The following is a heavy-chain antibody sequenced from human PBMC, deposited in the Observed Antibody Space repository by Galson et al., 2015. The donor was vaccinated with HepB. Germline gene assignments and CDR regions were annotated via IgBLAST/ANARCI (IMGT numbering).Heavy chain of an antibody. D-gene: IGHD6-13*01. V-gene: IGHV1-2*04. CDR2: INPNSGGT. CDR1: GYTFTGYY. J-gene: IGHJ4*02. Sequence: SVKVSCKASGYTFTGYYMHWVRQAPGQGLEWMGWINPNSGGTNYAQKFQGWVTMTRDTSISTAYMELSRLRSDDTAVYYCARGSGYSSSWYDYWGQGTLVTVSS. CDR3: ARGSGYSSSWYDY.